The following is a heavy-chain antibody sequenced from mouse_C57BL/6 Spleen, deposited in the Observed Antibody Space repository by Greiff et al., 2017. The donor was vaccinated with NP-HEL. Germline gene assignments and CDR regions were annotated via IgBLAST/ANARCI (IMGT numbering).Heavy chain of an antibody. CDR3: ARRSTTVVGMDY. CDR2: ISSGGSYT. CDR1: GFTFSSYG. Sequence: DVKLVESGGDLVKPGGSLKLSCAASGFTFSSYGMSWVRQTPDKRLEWVATISSGGSYTYYPDSVKGRFTISRDNAKNTLYLQMRSLKSEDTAMYYCARRSTTVVGMDYWGQGTSVTVSS. J-gene: IGHJ4*01. D-gene: IGHD1-1*01. V-gene: IGHV5-6*02.